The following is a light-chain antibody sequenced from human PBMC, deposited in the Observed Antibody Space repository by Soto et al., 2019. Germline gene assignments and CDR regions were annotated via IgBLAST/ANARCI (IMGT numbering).Light chain of an antibody. CDR3: YSYAHTSISYV. CDR1: SSDVGGYNY. V-gene: IGLV2-11*01. J-gene: IGLJ1*01. Sequence: QSALTQPRSVSGSPGQSVTISCTGTSSDVGGYNYVSWYQQHPGKAPKLMIYDVSKRPSGVPDRFSGSKSGNTASLTISGLQAEDEADYYCYSYAHTSISYVFGPGTKVTVL. CDR2: DVS.